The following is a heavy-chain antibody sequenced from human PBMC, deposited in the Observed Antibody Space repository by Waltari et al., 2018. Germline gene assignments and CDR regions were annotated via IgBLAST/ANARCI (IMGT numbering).Heavy chain of an antibody. CDR1: GYSFTSYW. CDR2: IYPGDSDI. CDR3: ARLGDYDSSGYYSAFDI. Sequence: EVQLVQSGAEVTKPGASLKISCKGSGYSFTSYWIGWLRQSTGKGLEWMGIIYPGDSDIRYSPSFQGQVTISADKSISTAYLQWSSLKASDTAMYYCARLGDYDSSGYYSAFDIWGQGTMVTVSS. V-gene: IGHV5-51*03. D-gene: IGHD3-22*01. J-gene: IGHJ3*02.